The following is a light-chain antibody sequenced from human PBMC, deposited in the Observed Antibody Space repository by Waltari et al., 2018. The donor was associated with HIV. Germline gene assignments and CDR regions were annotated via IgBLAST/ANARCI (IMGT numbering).Light chain of an antibody. CDR3: QQCGRSLT. J-gene: IGKJ4*01. CDR1: QSVNNNY. CDR2: GAS. V-gene: IGKV3-20*01. Sequence: EIVLTQSPGTLSLSPGERATLSCRASQSVNNNYLAWYQQKPGQAPRLLIYGASSGATGIPDRFSGSWSGTDFTLTISRLEPEDFAVYYCQQCGRSLTFGGGTKVEIK.